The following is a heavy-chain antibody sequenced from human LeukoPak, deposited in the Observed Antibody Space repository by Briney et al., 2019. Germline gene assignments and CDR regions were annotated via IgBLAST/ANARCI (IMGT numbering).Heavy chain of an antibody. J-gene: IGHJ4*02. CDR3: ARHISSGGTYAYFDY. CDR2: VHYSGST. V-gene: IGHV4-59*08. Sequence: SETLSLTCTVSGSMYNYYWSWIRQPPGKGLEWIGYVHYSGSTNYNPSLKSRVTMSLDTSESQVSLKSNSVTAADTAVYYCARHISSGGTYAYFDYWGQGTLVTVSS. D-gene: IGHD1-26*01. CDR1: GSMYNYY.